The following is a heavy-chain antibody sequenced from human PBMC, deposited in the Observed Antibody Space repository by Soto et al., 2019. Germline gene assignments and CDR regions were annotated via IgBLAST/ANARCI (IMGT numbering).Heavy chain of an antibody. CDR3: TRVVTGYYYMDV. D-gene: IGHD2-21*02. Sequence: QVQLVQSGAEVKKPGASVRVSCKASGYTFTNYGITWVRQAPGQGLEWMGWISTYNGNTNYAQNLHGRVTLTTDTSTSTAYMELRSLRSADMAVYYCTRVVTGYYYMDVWGKGTTVTVSS. V-gene: IGHV1-18*03. CDR1: GYTFTNYG. CDR2: ISTYNGNT. J-gene: IGHJ6*03.